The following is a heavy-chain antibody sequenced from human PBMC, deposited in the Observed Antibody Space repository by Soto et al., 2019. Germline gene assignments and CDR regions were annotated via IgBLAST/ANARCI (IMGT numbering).Heavy chain of an antibody. D-gene: IGHD2-15*01. J-gene: IGHJ4*02. CDR2: IKSKTDGGTT. CDR3: TTDPICSGGSCFDY. CDR1: GFTFSNAW. Sequence: GGSLRLSCAASGFTFSNAWMNWVRQAPGKGLEWVGRIKSKTDGGTTDYAAPVKGRFTISRDDSKNTLYLQMNSLKTEDTAVYYCTTDPICSGGSCFDYWGQGTLVTVSS. V-gene: IGHV3-15*07.